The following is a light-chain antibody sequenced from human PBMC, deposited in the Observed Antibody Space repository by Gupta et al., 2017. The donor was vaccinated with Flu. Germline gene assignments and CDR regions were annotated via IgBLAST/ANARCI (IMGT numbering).Light chain of an antibody. V-gene: IGLV1-44*01. CDR1: SSSIRTNT. CDR2: TNN. Sequence: FVLTPPPSASGTPGQRVSISCSGLSSSIRTNTVNWYHQRPRTAPRLLISTNNQRHSGVPARFSGSKSGSSASLAISGLQAEDEADYFCAAWDDSRNAWVFGGGTKVTVL. CDR3: AAWDDSRNAWV. J-gene: IGLJ3*02.